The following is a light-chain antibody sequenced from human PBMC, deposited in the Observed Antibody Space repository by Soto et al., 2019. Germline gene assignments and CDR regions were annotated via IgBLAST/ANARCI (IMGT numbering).Light chain of an antibody. CDR3: QQYGRSPWT. Sequence: ENVLTQSTGTLSLSPGESATLSCRASQSVSSNYLAWYQQKPGQAPRLLIYGASSRATGIPDTFSGSASGTDFILTISRLEPEDFAVYYCQQYGRSPWTFGQGTKVEVK. CDR2: GAS. V-gene: IGKV3-20*01. J-gene: IGKJ1*01. CDR1: QSVSSNY.